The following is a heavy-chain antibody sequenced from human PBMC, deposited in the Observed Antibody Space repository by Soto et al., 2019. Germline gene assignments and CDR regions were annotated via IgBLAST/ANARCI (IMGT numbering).Heavy chain of an antibody. CDR3: TTDPVTMIVVVPSSG. V-gene: IGHV3-15*07. D-gene: IGHD3-22*01. J-gene: IGHJ4*02. Sequence: TGGSMRLSCAASGFNFSNAWMNWVRQDPGKGLEWVGRIKSKTDGGTTDYAAPVKGRFTISRDDSKNTLYLQMNSLKTEDTAVYYCTTDPVTMIVVVPSSGWGQGTLVTVS. CDR1: GFNFSNAW. CDR2: IKSKTDGGTT.